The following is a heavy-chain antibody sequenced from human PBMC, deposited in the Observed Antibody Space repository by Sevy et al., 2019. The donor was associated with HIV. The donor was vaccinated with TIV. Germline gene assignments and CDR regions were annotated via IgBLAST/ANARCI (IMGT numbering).Heavy chain of an antibody. J-gene: IGHJ4*02. D-gene: IGHD2-15*01. CDR2: ISYDGSYK. CDR3: AKGPFGGNDFAS. CDR1: GFIFSNHG. Sequence: GGSLRLSCAASGFIFSNHGMHWVRQAPGKGLEWVAVISYDGSYKNYGDSVKGRFTISRDNSKNTLYLQMDSLRAEDRAVFYCAKGPFGGNDFASWGQGTLVTVSS. V-gene: IGHV3-30*18.